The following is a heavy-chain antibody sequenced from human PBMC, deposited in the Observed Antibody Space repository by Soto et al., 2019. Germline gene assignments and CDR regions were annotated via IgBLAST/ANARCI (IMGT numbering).Heavy chain of an antibody. Sequence: QVQLVQSGAEVKKPGSSVKVSCKASGGTFSSYSINWVRQAPGQGLEWMGEIIPIFGTANYAQKFQGRVTITAGESTSTAYMELSSLRSEGTGVYYCARDGGRHSGGIDYWCQGTLVTVSS. J-gene: IGHJ4*02. V-gene: IGHV1-69*01. D-gene: IGHD1-26*01. CDR1: GGTFSSYS. CDR3: ARDGGRHSGGIDY. CDR2: IIPIFGTA.